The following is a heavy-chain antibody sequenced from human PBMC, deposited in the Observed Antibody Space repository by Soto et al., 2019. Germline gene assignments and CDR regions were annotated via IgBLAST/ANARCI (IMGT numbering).Heavy chain of an antibody. Sequence: QVQLVQSGAEMKQPGASVKVSCKTSGYAFNGYRLSWVRQGPGQGLEWMGWISGYNGNTDYAQKFQGRVTMTTDTSTSTAYMELRSLRSDDTAVYYCARDLGPPNWFDSWGQGTLVTVSS. CDR3: ARDLGPPNWFDS. D-gene: IGHD2-8*01. J-gene: IGHJ5*01. CDR2: ISGYNGNT. V-gene: IGHV1-18*01. CDR1: GYAFNGYR.